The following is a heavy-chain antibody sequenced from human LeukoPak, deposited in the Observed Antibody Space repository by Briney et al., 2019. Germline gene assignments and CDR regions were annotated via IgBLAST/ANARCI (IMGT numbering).Heavy chain of an antibody. D-gene: IGHD3-10*01. CDR2: IYAGGNT. Sequence: GGSLRLSCAASGFSVNSHYMNWVRQAPGKGLEWVSIIYAGGNTFYADPVKGRFTISRDTSSNTLYLEMNSLRAEDTAFYYCAREPSGNSYRGDFDYWGQGTLVSVSS. V-gene: IGHV3-66*01. J-gene: IGHJ4*02. CDR3: AREPSGNSYRGDFDY. CDR1: GFSVNSHY.